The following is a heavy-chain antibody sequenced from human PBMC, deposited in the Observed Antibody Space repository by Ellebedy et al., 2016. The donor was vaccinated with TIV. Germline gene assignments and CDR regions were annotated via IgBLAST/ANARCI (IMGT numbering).Heavy chain of an antibody. CDR2: INHSGST. D-gene: IGHD6-13*01. Sequence: SETLSLXCAVYGGSFSGYYWSWIRQPPGKGLEWIGEINHSGSTNYNPSLKSRVTISVDTSKNQFSLKLSSVTAADTAVYYCARVRSSWYSTRPFDYWGQGTLVTVSS. V-gene: IGHV4-34*01. J-gene: IGHJ4*02. CDR3: ARVRSSWYSTRPFDY. CDR1: GGSFSGYY.